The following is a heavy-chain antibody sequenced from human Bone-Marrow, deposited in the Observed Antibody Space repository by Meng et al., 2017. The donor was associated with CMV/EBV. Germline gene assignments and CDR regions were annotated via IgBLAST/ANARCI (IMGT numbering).Heavy chain of an antibody. CDR3: ARIRRGYYDSHRGVFDI. D-gene: IGHD3-22*01. Sequence: SGPTLVKPTQTLTLTCTFSGFSLSTSGVGVGWIRQPPGNALAWLALIYWNDDKRYSPTLNSRLTITKDTSKNQVVLTMTHMDPVNTATYDCARIRRGYYDSHRGVFDIWGQRTMVTVSS. J-gene: IGHJ3*02. V-gene: IGHV2-5*01. CDR1: GFSLSTSGVG. CDR2: IYWNDDK.